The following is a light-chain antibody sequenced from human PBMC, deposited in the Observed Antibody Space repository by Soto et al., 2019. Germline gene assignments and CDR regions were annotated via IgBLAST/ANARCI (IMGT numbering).Light chain of an antibody. Sequence: QSVLTQPASVSGSPGQSVTISCTGTSSDVGAYKYVSWYQQHPGKAPKLMIYEVSNRPSGVSNRFSGSKSGNTASLTISGLQADDEADYYCNSYAGDIIRFVFGTGTKVNV. V-gene: IGLV2-14*01. CDR1: SSDVGAYKY. J-gene: IGLJ1*01. CDR2: EVS. CDR3: NSYAGDIIRFV.